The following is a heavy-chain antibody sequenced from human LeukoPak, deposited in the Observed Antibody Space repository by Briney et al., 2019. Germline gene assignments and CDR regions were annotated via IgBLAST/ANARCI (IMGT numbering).Heavy chain of an antibody. J-gene: IGHJ4*02. CDR3: ARHLARGYCSGGSCYLDY. Sequence: PSQTLSLTCSGSSGSISSGSYYWNWIRQPAGKGLEWIGRMYTSGSTNYNPSLKSRVTISVDTSKNQFSLKLSSVTAADTAVYYCARHLARGYCSGGSCYLDYWGQGTLVTVSS. CDR2: MYTSGST. D-gene: IGHD2-15*01. CDR1: SGSISSGSYY. V-gene: IGHV4-61*02.